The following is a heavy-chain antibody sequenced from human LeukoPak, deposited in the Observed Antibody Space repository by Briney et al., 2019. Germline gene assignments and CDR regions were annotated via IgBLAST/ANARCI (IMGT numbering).Heavy chain of an antibody. V-gene: IGHV3-7*04. CDR3: ARGNDYGAYFYYYGMDV. Sequence: GGSLRLSCAASGFTFSRNWMSWVRQAPGKGLEWVANIKQDGSEKYYVDSVKGRFTISRDNAKNSLYLQMNSLRADDTAVYYCARGNDYGAYFYYYGMDVWGQGTTVTVSS. CDR1: GFTFSRNW. CDR2: IKQDGSEK. D-gene: IGHD4-17*01. J-gene: IGHJ6*02.